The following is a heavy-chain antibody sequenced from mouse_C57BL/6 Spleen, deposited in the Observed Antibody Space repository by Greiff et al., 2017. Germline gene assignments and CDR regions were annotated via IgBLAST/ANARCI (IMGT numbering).Heavy chain of an antibody. Sequence: EVQLVESGGGLVKPGGSLKLSCAASGFTFSDYGMHWVRQAPEKGLEWVAYISSGSSTIYYADTVKGRFTISRDNAKNTLFLQMTSLRSEDTAMYYCAKWLTYAMDYWGQGTSVTVSS. V-gene: IGHV5-17*01. D-gene: IGHD2-2*01. CDR2: ISSGSSTI. CDR3: AKWLTYAMDY. J-gene: IGHJ4*01. CDR1: GFTFSDYG.